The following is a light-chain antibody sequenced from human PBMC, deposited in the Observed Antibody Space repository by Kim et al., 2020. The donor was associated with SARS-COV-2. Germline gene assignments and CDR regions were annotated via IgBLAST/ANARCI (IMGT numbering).Light chain of an antibody. CDR3: QKYNSAPWT. CDR2: AAS. V-gene: IGKV1-27*01. CDR1: QGITNS. Sequence: DIQMTQSPSSLSVSVGDRVTITCRASQGITNSLAWYQQKPGKVPQVLIYAASVLQSGVPSRFSGSGSGTDFTLTISSLQPEDVATYYCQKYNSAPWTCGQGTKVDIK. J-gene: IGKJ1*01.